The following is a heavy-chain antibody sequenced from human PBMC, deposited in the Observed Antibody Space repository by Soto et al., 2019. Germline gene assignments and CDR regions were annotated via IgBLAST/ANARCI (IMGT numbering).Heavy chain of an antibody. CDR1: GFTFSSYA. J-gene: IGHJ5*02. Sequence: EVQLLESGGGLVQPGGSLRLSCAASGFTFSSYAMSWVRQAPGKGLEWVSAISGSGGSTYYADSVKGRFTISRDNSKSTLYLQMTSLRAEDTAVYYCAKDPMDEFMVYAIPNWFDPWGQGTLVTVCS. CDR2: ISGSGGST. CDR3: AKDPMDEFMVYAIPNWFDP. V-gene: IGHV3-23*01. D-gene: IGHD2-8*01.